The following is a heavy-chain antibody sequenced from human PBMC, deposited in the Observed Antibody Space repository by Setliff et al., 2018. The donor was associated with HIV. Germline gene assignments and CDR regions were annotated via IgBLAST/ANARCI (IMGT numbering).Heavy chain of an antibody. CDR3: ARLGTRWSFDY. V-gene: IGHV4-34*01. Sequence: SETLSLTCAVYGGSFNGYSWTWIRQPPGKGLEWIGGINHSGSTNYNPSLKSRVTISVDTSKSQFSLRLNSVTATDTALYYCARLGTRWSFDYWGQGILVTVSS. CDR2: INHSGST. D-gene: IGHD3-3*01. J-gene: IGHJ4*02. CDR1: GGSFNGYS.